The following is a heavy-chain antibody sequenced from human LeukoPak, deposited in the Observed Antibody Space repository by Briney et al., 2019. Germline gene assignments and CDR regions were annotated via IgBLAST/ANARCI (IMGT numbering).Heavy chain of an antibody. V-gene: IGHV3-23*01. CDR1: GFTFSSYS. D-gene: IGHD2-15*01. Sequence: GGSLRLSCAASGFTFSSYSMNWVRQAPGKGLEWVSSISGRGAGTYYADSVKGRFTISRDNSKNMLYLQLNSLRTEDTAVYYCARLATVVDPYWGQGALVTVSS. J-gene: IGHJ4*02. CDR2: ISGRGAGT. CDR3: ARLATVVDPY.